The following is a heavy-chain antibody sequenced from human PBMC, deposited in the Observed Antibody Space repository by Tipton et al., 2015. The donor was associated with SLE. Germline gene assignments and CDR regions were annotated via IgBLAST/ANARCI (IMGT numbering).Heavy chain of an antibody. D-gene: IGHD3-16*02. Sequence: TLSLTCAVSGGSIRSSNWWSWVRQPPGKGLEWIGEIHHSGSTNYNPSLKSRVTTSVDTSKNQFSLKLSAVTAADTAVYYCAQAHLWGSYRYASDIWGQGTMVTVSS. CDR3: AQAHLWGSYRYASDI. CDR2: IHHSGST. J-gene: IGHJ3*02. CDR1: GGSIRSSNW. V-gene: IGHV4-4*02.